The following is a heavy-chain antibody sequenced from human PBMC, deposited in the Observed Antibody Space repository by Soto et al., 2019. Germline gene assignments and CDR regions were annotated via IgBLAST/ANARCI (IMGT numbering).Heavy chain of an antibody. D-gene: IGHD1-1*01. V-gene: IGHV3-15*01. J-gene: IGHJ4*02. Sequence: GGSLRLSCAASGFTFNNAWMSWVRQAPGKGLEWVGRIKSNTDGGTVDYAAPVNGRFTISRDDSKNTVYLQMNSLKTEDTAVYYCATDLKTGTDRGKFDYWGQGTLVTIAS. CDR2: IKSNTDGGTV. CDR1: GFTFNNAW. CDR3: ATDLKTGTDRGKFDY.